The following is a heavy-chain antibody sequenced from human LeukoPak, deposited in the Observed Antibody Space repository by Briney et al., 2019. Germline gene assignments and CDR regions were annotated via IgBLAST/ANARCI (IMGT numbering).Heavy chain of an antibody. CDR2: ISSSSSYI. D-gene: IGHD3-22*01. V-gene: IGHV3-21*01. CDR1: GFTFSSYS. CDR3: ARTSHYYDSSGYFPNYYYYYGMDV. Sequence: GGSLRLSCAASGFTFSSYSMNWVRQAPGKGLEWVSSISSSSSYIYYADSVKGRFTISRDNAKNSLYLQMNSLRAEDTAVYYCARTSHYYDSSGYFPNYYYYYGMDVWGQGTTVTVSS. J-gene: IGHJ6*02.